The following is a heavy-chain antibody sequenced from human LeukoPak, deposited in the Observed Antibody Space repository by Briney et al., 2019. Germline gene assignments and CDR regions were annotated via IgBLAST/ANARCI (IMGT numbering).Heavy chain of an antibody. D-gene: IGHD5-12*01. V-gene: IGHV1-8*01. Sequence: ASVKVSCKASGYTFTSYDINWVRQATGQGLEWMGWMNPNSGNTGYAQKFQGRVTMTRNTSISTAYMELSSLRSEDTAVYYCARGRGYSGYEPYDYWGQGTLVTVSS. J-gene: IGHJ4*02. CDR1: GYTFTSYD. CDR3: ARGRGYSGYEPYDY. CDR2: MNPNSGNT.